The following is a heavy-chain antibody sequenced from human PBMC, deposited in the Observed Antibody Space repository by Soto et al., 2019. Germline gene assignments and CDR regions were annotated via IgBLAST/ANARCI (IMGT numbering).Heavy chain of an antibody. J-gene: IGHJ4*02. CDR3: ASGDQEQLPGGAFVY. CDR1: GGTFSSYA. CDR2: IIPIFGTA. V-gene: IGHV1-69*12. D-gene: IGHD6-6*01. Sequence: QVQLVQSGAEVKKPGSSVKVSCKASGGTFSSYAISWVRQAPGQGLEWMGGIIPIFGTANYAQKFQGRVTLXXDXSXXTADMELSSLRSEDTAVYYCASGDQEQLPGGAFVYWGQGTLVTVSS.